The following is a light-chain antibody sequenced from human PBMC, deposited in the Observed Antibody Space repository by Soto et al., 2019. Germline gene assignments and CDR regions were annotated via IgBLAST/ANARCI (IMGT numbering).Light chain of an antibody. J-gene: IGKJ1*01. CDR3: QQYVTSPRT. CDR1: QSLRPTY. CDR2: GAS. Sequence: EVVLTQSPDTLSFSPGETPTLSSRPSQSLRPTYVAWYQQKPGQAPRLLIYGASFRATDIPDRFSGRGSGTDFTLSISRLEPEDFAVYYCQQYVTSPRTFGQGTKVDIK. V-gene: IGKV3-20*01.